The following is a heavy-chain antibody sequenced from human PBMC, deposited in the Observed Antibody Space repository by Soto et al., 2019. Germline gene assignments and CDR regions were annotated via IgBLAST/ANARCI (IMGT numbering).Heavy chain of an antibody. J-gene: IGHJ5*02. V-gene: IGHV3-7*04. CDR2: IKQDGSER. D-gene: IGHD2-21*01. CDR1: GFSFSSYW. CDR3: ARGKGYFDP. Sequence: PGGSLRLSCTASGFSFSSYWVAWLRQAPGKRPEWVANIKQDGSERYYVDSVRDRFIISRDNAKNSLYLQLYSLTAEDTAMYYCARGKGYFDPWGQGTLVTVSS.